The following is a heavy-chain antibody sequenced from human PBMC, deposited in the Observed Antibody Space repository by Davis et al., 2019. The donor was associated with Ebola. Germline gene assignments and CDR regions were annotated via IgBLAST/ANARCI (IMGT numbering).Heavy chain of an antibody. CDR2: IYTSGST. CDR1: GGSISSYY. D-gene: IGHD2-2*02. CDR3: ARDPAYCSTICYSYWYFDL. V-gene: IGHV4-4*07. J-gene: IGHJ2*01. Sequence: SETLSLTCTVSGGSISSYYWSWIRQPAGKGLEWIGRIYTSGSTNYNPSLKSRVTMSVDTSKSQFSLKLSSVTAADTAVYYCARDPAYCSTICYSYWYFDLWGRGTLVTVSS.